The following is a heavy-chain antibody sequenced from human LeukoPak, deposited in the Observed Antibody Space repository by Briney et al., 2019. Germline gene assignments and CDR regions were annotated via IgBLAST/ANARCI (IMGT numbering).Heavy chain of an antibody. D-gene: IGHD1-26*01. CDR2: IYYSGST. CDR1: SDSISGYY. J-gene: IGHJ4*02. CDR3: EREKYGGSNDY. Sequence: SETLSLTCADSSDSISGYYWSWIRQPPGKGLEWIGYIYYSGSTKYNPSLKSRVTISVYTSKNQFSLRLSPVTAADTAMYYCEREKYGGSNDYWGQGTLVTVSS. V-gene: IGHV4-59*01.